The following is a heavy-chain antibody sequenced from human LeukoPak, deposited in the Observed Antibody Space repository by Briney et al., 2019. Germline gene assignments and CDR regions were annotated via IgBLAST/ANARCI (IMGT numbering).Heavy chain of an antibody. CDR3: ARDPYSGSYGPYYYYMDV. Sequence: PGGSLRLSCAASGFTFSSYNMNWVRQAPGKGPEWVSSITSSSYIYYADSVKGRFTISRDNAKNSLYLQMDSLRVEDTAVYYCARDPYSGSYGPYYYYMDVWGEGTTVTISS. CDR2: ITSSSYI. CDR1: GFTFSSYN. D-gene: IGHD1-26*01. J-gene: IGHJ6*03. V-gene: IGHV3-21*06.